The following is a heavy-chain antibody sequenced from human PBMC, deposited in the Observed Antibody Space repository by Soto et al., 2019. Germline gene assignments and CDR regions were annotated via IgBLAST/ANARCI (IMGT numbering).Heavy chain of an antibody. CDR1: GYSFTGYY. D-gene: IGHD4-17*01. CDR3: AKAGPSTLTDGQAFDN. J-gene: IGHJ4*02. Sequence: ASVKVSCKASGYSFTGYYMEWVRQAPGQGLEWMGWINPHSSATNYAQKFQGWATMTRDTSISTAYMELSRLTSDDTAIYYCAKAGPSTLTDGQAFDNWGQGTLVTVSS. CDR2: INPHSSAT. V-gene: IGHV1-2*04.